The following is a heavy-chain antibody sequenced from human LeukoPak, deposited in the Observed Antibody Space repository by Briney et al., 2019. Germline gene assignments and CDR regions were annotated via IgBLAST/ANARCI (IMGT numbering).Heavy chain of an antibody. Sequence: SETLSLTCTVSGGSISSYYGSWLRQPPGKGLEWIGYIYYSGNTNYNPSLKSRVTISVDTSTNQFSLKLSSVTAADTAVYYCARDASVGGMDVWGQGTTVTASS. J-gene: IGHJ6*02. CDR1: GGSISSYY. V-gene: IGHV4-59*01. CDR3: ARDASVGGMDV. CDR2: IYYSGNT.